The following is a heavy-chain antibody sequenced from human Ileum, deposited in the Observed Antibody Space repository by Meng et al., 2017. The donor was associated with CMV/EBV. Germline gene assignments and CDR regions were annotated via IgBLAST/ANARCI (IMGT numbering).Heavy chain of an antibody. D-gene: IGHD6-13*01. CDR3: ARQTSGYTSSPHKFDS. J-gene: IGHJ5*01. CDR1: GSISSTTYS. V-gene: IGHV4-39*01. CDR2: VYYSGIS. Sequence: GSISSTTYSCGWFRQPPGQGLEWIGSVYYSGISYYNPSLKSRVTISVDTSKNQFSLKLNSVTATDTAVYYCARQTSGYTSSPHKFDSWGQGTLVTVSS.